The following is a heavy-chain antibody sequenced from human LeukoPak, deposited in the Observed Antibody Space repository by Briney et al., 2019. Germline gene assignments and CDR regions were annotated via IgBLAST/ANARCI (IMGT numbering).Heavy chain of an antibody. CDR3: ARDGGGLRRMNWFDP. CDR2: IIPIFGTA. CDR1: GGTFSSYA. J-gene: IGHJ5*02. V-gene: IGHV1-69*05. D-gene: IGHD4-17*01. Sequence: ASVKVSCKASGGTFSSYAISWVRQAPGQGLEWMGGIIPIFGTANYAQKFQGRVTITTDESTSTAYMELSSLRSEDTAVYYCARDGGGLRRMNWFDPWGQGTPVTVSS.